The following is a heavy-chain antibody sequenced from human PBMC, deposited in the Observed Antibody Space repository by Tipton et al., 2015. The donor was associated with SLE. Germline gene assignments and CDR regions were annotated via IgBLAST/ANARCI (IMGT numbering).Heavy chain of an antibody. D-gene: IGHD3-22*01. CDR2: IYHSGST. CDR1: GYSISSGYY. Sequence: TLSLTCAVSGYSISSGYYWGWIRQPPGKGLEWIGSIYHSGSTYYNPSLKSRVTISVDTSKNQFSLKLSSVTAADTAVYYCARVPGYYDSSGPDYWGQGTLVTVSS. J-gene: IGHJ4*02. V-gene: IGHV4-38-2*01. CDR3: ARVPGYYDSSGPDY.